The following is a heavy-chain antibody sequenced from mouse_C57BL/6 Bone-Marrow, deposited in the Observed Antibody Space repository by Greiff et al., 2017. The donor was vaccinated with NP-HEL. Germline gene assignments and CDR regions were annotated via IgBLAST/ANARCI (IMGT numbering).Heavy chain of an antibody. CDR2: IYPRDGST. CDR1: GYTFTSYD. CDR3: ARGDGPDAMDY. J-gene: IGHJ4*01. Sequence: VQGVESGPELVKPGASVKLSCKASGYTFTSYDINWVKQRPGQGLEWIGWIYPRDGSTKYNEKFKGKATLTVDTSSSTAYMELHSLTSEDSAVYFCARGDGPDAMDYWGQGTSVTVSS. D-gene: IGHD2-3*01. V-gene: IGHV1-85*01.